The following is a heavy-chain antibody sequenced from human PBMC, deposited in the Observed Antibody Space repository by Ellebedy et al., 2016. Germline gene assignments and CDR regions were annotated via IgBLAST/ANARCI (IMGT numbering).Heavy chain of an antibody. J-gene: IGHJ4*02. CDR3: ARDDEYYFDY. V-gene: IGHV3-53*05. CDR1: GFTVSSNY. CDR2: IYSGGST. Sequence: GESLKISCAASGFTVSSNYMSWVRQAPGKGLEWVSVIYSGGSTYYADSVKGRFTISRDNSKNTLYLQMNSLRAEDTAVYYCARDDEYYFDYWGQGTLVTVSS.